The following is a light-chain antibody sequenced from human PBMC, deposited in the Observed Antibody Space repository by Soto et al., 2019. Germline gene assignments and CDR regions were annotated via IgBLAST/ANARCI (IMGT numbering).Light chain of an antibody. CDR1: QSVGRR. Sequence: DILMTQSPSTLSAPVGDRVTITCRASQSVGRRLAWYQHKPGQAPKIVMYEASNLQTGVPSRFSGSGSGTEFTLTISSLQPDDLATYYCQQYYIYSFTFGGGTKVEIK. CDR3: QQYYIYSFT. J-gene: IGKJ4*01. CDR2: EAS. V-gene: IGKV1-5*03.